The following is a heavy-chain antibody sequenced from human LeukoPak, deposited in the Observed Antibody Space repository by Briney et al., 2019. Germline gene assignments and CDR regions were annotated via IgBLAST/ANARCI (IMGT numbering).Heavy chain of an antibody. Sequence: SGPALVKPTQTLTLTCTFSGFSLSTSGMCVSWIRQPPGKALEWLARIDWDDDKYYSTSLKTRLTISKDPSNNQVVLTMTNMDPVDTATYYCAQSSGSGRGNYYGMDVWGQGTTVTVSS. J-gene: IGHJ6*02. CDR2: IDWDDDK. CDR3: AQSSGSGRGNYYGMDV. CDR1: GFSLSTSGMC. V-gene: IGHV2-70*11. D-gene: IGHD3-10*01.